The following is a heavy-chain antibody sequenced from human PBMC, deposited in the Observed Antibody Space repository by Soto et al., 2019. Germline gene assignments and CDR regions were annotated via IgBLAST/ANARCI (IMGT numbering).Heavy chain of an antibody. V-gene: IGHV3-23*01. Sequence: GGSLRLSCAASGFTFSSYAMSWVRQAPGKGLEWVSAISGSGGSTYYADSVKGRFTTSRDNSKNTLYLQMNSLRAEDTAVYYCAKEHRITIFGVVITYFDYWGQGTLVTVSS. CDR1: GFTFSSYA. J-gene: IGHJ4*02. CDR3: AKEHRITIFGVVITYFDY. CDR2: ISGSGGST. D-gene: IGHD3-3*01.